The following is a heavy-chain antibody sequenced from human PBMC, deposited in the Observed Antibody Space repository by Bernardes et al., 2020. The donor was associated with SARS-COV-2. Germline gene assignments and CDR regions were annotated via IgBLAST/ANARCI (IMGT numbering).Heavy chain of an antibody. Sequence: GGSLRLSCAASGFTFSTYWMNWVRQAPGKGLQWVANIKEDGSDKNYVDSVKGRFTISRDNAKNSLYVQMNSLRAEDSGVYFCARGRVASAGLDYLDYWGQGTLVTVSS. CDR2: IKEDGSDK. D-gene: IGHD6-13*01. CDR3: ARGRVASAGLDYLDY. CDR1: GFTFSTYW. J-gene: IGHJ4*02. V-gene: IGHV3-7*04.